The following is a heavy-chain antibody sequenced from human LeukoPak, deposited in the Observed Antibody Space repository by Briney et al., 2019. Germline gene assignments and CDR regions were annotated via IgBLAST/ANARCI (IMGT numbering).Heavy chain of an antibody. J-gene: IGHJ1*01. CDR3: AGRGQRYFRD. Sequence: SETLSLTCTVSGASISDYYWSWIRQPPGKGLEWIGYIYYSGNTNYNPSLKSRATMSVDTSKSQFSLNLTSVTAADTAVYYCAGRGQRYFRDWGQGTLVTVSS. V-gene: IGHV4-59*08. CDR2: IYYSGNT. CDR1: GASISDYY.